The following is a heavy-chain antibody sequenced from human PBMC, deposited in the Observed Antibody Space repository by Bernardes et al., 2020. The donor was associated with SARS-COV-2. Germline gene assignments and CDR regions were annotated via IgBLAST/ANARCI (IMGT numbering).Heavy chain of an antibody. CDR1: GFTVSGNY. CDR2: IYSGGFT. V-gene: IGHV3-53*01. D-gene: IGHD1-7*01. J-gene: IGHJ5*02. Sequence: GGSLRLSCAASGFTVSGNYMSWVRQAPGKGLEWVSVIYSGGFTYYADSVKGRFTISRDNFKNTLYLQMNSLRAEDTAVYYCASSGLYNWNYEFSWGQGTLVTVSS. CDR3: ASSGLYNWNYEFS.